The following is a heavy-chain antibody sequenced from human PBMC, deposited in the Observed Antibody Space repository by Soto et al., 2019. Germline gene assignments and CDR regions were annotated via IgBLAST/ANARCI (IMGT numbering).Heavy chain of an antibody. V-gene: IGHV4-39*01. Sequence: SETLSLTCSVSGGSTSSADYYWALTRQPPGKGLEWIGTIYYSGSTYSNQSLKSRVAMSIDTSNNQLTLEMRSVTAADTAVYYCESIGYYDISGAMNVWGQGATVTVSS. CDR2: IYYSGST. CDR3: ESIGYYDISGAMNV. D-gene: IGHD3-22*01. CDR1: GGSTSSADYY. J-gene: IGHJ6*02.